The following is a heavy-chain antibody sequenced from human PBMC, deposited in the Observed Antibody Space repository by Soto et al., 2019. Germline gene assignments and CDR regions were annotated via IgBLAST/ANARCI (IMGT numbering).Heavy chain of an antibody. V-gene: IGHV3-23*01. Sequence: EVQLLESGGGLVQPGGSLRLSCAASGFTFSSYAMSWVRQAPGKGLEWVSAISGSGGSTYYADSVKGLFTISRDNSKNTLYLQMNSLIAEDMAVYYCASSRRTYYYYYMDVWGKGTTVTVSS. CDR2: ISGSGGST. CDR3: ASSRRTYYYYYMDV. D-gene: IGHD6-13*01. CDR1: GFTFSSYA. J-gene: IGHJ6*03.